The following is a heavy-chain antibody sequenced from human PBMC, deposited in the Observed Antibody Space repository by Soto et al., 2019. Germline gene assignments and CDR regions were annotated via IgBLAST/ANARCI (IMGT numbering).Heavy chain of an antibody. V-gene: IGHV3-23*01. CDR1: GFTFSSYA. Sequence: EVQLLESGGGLVQPGGSLRLSCAASGFTFSSYAMSWVRQTPGKGLEWVSGIIGGGGNTYYADSVTGRFTISRDNSRNTLSLQMNSLRAAGTAMCYCAKDRGAGGRFSGMAVAGIPSWGQGTLVSVSS. J-gene: IGHJ5*02. D-gene: IGHD6-19*01. CDR3: AKDRGAGGRFSGMAVAGIPS. CDR2: IIGGGGNT.